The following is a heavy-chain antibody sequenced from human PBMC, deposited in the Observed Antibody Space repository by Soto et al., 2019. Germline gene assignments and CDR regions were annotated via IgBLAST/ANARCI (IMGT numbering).Heavy chain of an antibody. CDR1: GGSFSGYY. V-gene: IGHV4-34*01. J-gene: IGHJ4*02. CDR2: INHSGNT. D-gene: IGHD6-19*01. CDR3: VRYGSGWYIFFDY. Sequence: PSETLSLTCADYGGSFSGYYLIWSRQPPGKGLEWIGEINHSGNTNYNPSLKSRVTISVDTSNNQLSLKLSSVTAADTAVYYCVRYGSGWYIFFDYWSQGTLVTVSS.